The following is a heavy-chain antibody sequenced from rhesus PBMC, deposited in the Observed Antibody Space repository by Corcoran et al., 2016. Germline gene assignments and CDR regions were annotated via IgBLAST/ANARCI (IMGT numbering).Heavy chain of an antibody. V-gene: IGHV2S1*01. J-gene: IGHJ4*01. D-gene: IGHD1-1*01. Sequence: QATLKESGPALVKPTQTLTLTCTFSGFSLSTSAMGVGWMRQPPGKALDWLASIYWDDDKYYNTSLKNRLTISKDTSRDQVVLRMTNMDPVDTATYYCARVHGGTYDYWGQGVLVTVSS. CDR1: GFSLSTSAMG. CDR3: ARVHGGTYDY. CDR2: IYWDDDK.